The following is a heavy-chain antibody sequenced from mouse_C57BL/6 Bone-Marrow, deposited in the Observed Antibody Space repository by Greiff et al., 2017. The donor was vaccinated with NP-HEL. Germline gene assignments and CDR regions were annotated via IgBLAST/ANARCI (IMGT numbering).Heavy chain of an antibody. CDR3: ARSYYGSSHY. CDR1: GYTFTSYG. D-gene: IGHD1-1*01. CDR2: IYPRSGNT. Sequence: QVQLQQSGAELARPGASVKLSCKASGYTFTSYGISWVKQRTGQGLEWIGEIYPRSGNTYYNEKFKGKANMTADKSSSTAYMELRSLTSEDSAVYFCARSYYGSSHYWGQGTTLTVSS. J-gene: IGHJ2*01. V-gene: IGHV1-81*01.